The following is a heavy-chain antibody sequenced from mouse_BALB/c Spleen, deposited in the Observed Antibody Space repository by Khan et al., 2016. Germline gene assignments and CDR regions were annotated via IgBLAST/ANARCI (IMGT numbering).Heavy chain of an antibody. V-gene: IGHV14-3*02. CDR2: IDPANGNT. CDR3: ARGDPYYAMDY. D-gene: IGHD3-3*01. Sequence: QLSGAELVKPGASVKLSCTASGFNIKDTYMHWVKQRPEQGLEWIGRIDPANGNTKYDPKFQGKATITADTSSNTAYLQLSSLTSEDTAVYYCARGDPYYAMDYWGQGTSVTVSS. J-gene: IGHJ4*01. CDR1: GFNIKDTY.